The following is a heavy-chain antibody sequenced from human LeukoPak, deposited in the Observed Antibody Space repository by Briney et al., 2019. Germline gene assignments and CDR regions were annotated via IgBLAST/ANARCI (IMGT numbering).Heavy chain of an antibody. J-gene: IGHJ4*02. V-gene: IGHV3-30*04. CDR2: ISYDGSNK. CDR3: ARDQDGFDY. Sequence: PGRSLRLSCAASGFTFSSYAMHWVRQAPGKGLEWVAVISYDGSNKYYADSVKGRFTISRDNSKSTLHLQMNSLRAEDTAVYYCARDQDGFDYWGQGTLVTVSS. CDR1: GFTFSSYA.